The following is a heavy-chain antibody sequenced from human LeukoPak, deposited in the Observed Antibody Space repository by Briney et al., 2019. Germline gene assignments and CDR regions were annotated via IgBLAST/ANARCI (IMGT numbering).Heavy chain of an antibody. CDR2: IYYSGST. D-gene: IGHD1-14*01. V-gene: IGHV4-39*01. Sequence: SETLSLTCTVSGGSISSSSXFWXWIRQPPGKGXXWTXXIYYSGSTYYNPSLKSRVTISVDTSKNQFSLKLSSVTAADTAVYYCASLPALTAGSFYGMDVWGQGTTVTVSS. J-gene: IGHJ6*02. CDR3: ASLPALTAGSFYGMDV. CDR1: GGSISSSSXF.